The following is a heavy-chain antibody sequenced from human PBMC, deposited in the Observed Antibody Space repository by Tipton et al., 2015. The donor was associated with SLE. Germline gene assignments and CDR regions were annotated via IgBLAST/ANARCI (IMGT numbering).Heavy chain of an antibody. J-gene: IGHJ3*01. CDR3: ARDQYDLWLGYAFDV. Sequence: TLSLTCTVSGGSISSTQYFWGWIRQPPGKGLEWIASMYSRGSTYYNPSLKSRVATSVDTSKNQFSLKLTSVTAADTAVYYCARDQYDLWLGYAFDVWGQGTMVTVSS. CDR1: GGSISSTQYF. CDR2: MYSRGST. V-gene: IGHV4-39*07. D-gene: IGHD3-3*01.